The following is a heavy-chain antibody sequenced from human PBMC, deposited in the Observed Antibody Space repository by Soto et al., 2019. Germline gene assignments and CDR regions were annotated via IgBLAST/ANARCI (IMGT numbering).Heavy chain of an antibody. Sequence: ASVKVSCKASGYTFTSYYRHWVRQAPGQGLEWMGIINPSGGSTSYAQKFQGRVTMTRDTSTSTVYMELSSLRSEDTAVYYCARMYYYDSSGYYFTNAYFDYWGQGTLVTVSS. CDR3: ARMYYYDSSGYYFTNAYFDY. CDR1: GYTFTSYY. V-gene: IGHV1-46*01. J-gene: IGHJ4*02. CDR2: INPSGGST. D-gene: IGHD3-22*01.